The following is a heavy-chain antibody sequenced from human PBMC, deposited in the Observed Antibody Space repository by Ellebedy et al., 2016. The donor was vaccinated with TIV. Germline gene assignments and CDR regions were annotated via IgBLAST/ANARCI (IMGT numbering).Heavy chain of an antibody. Sequence: MPSETLSLTCTVSGDSISGSSYYWAWIRQTPGKGLEWIGEISLSGSPNYNPSLRGRVTMSLDTSKNHFSLNLTSVTAADTAVYYCATAVRDDWSLSLWGQGTQVTVSS. D-gene: IGHD3-9*01. J-gene: IGHJ4*02. CDR1: GDSISGSSYY. CDR3: ATAVRDDWSLSL. CDR2: ISLSGSP. V-gene: IGHV4-39*02.